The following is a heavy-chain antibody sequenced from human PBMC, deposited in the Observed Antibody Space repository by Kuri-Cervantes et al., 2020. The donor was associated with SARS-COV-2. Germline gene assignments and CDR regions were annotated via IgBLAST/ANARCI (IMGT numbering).Heavy chain of an antibody. V-gene: IGHV3-30*01. J-gene: IGHJ6*02. CDR3: ARGNPYGMDV. Sequence: GESLKISCAASGFTFSSYAMHWVRQAPGKGLEWVAVISYDGSNKYYADSVKGRFTLSRDNSKNTLYLQMNSLRAEDTAVYYCARGNPYGMDVWGQGTTVTVSS. D-gene: IGHD1-14*01. CDR1: GFTFSSYA. CDR2: ISYDGSNK.